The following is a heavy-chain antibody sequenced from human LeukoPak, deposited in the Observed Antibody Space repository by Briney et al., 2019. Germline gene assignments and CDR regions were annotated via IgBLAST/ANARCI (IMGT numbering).Heavy chain of an antibody. CDR3: ARTIVVVPAGIEYYFDY. CDR2: IIPIFGTA. Sequence: RASVKVSCKASGGTFSSYAISWVRQAPGQGLEWMGGIIPIFGTANYAQKFQGRVTITADESASTAYMELSSLRSEDTAVYYCARTIVVVPAGIEYYFDYWGQGTLVTVSS. V-gene: IGHV1-69*13. CDR1: GGTFSSYA. D-gene: IGHD2-2*01. J-gene: IGHJ4*02.